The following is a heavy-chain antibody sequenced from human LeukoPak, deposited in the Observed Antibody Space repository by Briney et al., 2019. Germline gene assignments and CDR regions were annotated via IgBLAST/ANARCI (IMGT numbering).Heavy chain of an antibody. CDR1: GGSISSYY. Sequence: SETLSLTCTVSGGSISSYYWTWIRQPPGKGLEWIGYMSYSGNIKYNPSLRSRVTISADTSKNQFSLKLSSVTAADTAVYYCARDNLGFDPWGQGTLVTVSS. V-gene: IGHV4-59*01. J-gene: IGHJ5*02. CDR3: ARDNLGFDP. CDR2: MSYSGNI.